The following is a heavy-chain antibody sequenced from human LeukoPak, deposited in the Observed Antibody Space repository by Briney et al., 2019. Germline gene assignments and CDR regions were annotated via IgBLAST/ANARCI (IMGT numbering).Heavy chain of an antibody. D-gene: IGHD2-2*02. J-gene: IGHJ3*02. CDR3: ARAVVPAAIRLDAFDI. Sequence: GESLKISCKGSGYSFTSYWIGWVRQMPGKGLEWMGIIYPGDSDTRYSPSLQGQVTISADKSISTAYLRWSSLKASDTAMYYCARAVVPAAIRLDAFDIWGQGTMVTVSS. CDR2: IYPGDSDT. V-gene: IGHV5-51*01. CDR1: GYSFTSYW.